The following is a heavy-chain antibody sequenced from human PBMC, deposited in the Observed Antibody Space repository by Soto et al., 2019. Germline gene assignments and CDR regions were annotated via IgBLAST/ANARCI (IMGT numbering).Heavy chain of an antibody. D-gene: IGHD1-26*01. CDR1: GYTFTGYY. J-gene: IGHJ4*02. Sequence: ASVKVSCKASGYTFTGYYMHWVRQAPGQGPEWMGWINPNSGGTNYAQKFQGRVTMTRDTSISTAYMELSRLRSDDTAVYYCARDPTIVGATEYYFDYWGQGTLVTVSS. CDR3: ARDPTIVGATEYYFDY. CDR2: INPNSGGT. V-gene: IGHV1-2*02.